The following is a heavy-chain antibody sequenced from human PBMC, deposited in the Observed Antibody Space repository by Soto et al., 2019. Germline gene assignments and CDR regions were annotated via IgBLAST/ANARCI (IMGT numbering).Heavy chain of an antibody. V-gene: IGHV1-8*01. D-gene: IGHD3-16*02. CDR3: ARGRDDYVWGSYRFYYYYYGMDV. J-gene: IGHJ6*02. CDR2: INPNSGNT. Sequence: SVKVSCEASVYTFTSYDINWARQATGQGLEWMGWINPNSGNTGYAQKFQGRVTMTRNTSISTAYMELSSLRSEDTAVYYCARGRDDYVWGSYRFYYYYYGMDVWGQGTTVTVSS. CDR1: VYTFTSYD.